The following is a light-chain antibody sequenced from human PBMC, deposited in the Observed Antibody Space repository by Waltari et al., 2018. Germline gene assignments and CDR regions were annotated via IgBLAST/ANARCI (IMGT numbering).Light chain of an antibody. CDR1: RKLVGQ. J-gene: IGKJ4*01. CDR2: RAS. Sequence: EIVMPQSPATLSVSPGERATLSCSARRKLVGQLAWYQHKPGQAPRLLIYRASTRATGVPARFSGSGSETEFNLTIINIQSEDFAVYYCQQYNDWPPFTFGGGTKVDI. V-gene: IGKV3-15*01. CDR3: QQYNDWPPFT.